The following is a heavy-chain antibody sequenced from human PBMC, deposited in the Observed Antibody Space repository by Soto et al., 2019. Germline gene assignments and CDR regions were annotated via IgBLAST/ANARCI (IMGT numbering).Heavy chain of an antibody. Sequence: QVQLVESGGGVVQPGRSLRLSCAASGFTFSSYGMHWVRQAPGKGLEWVAVISYDGSNKYYADSVKGRFTISRDNSKNTLYLQMNSLRAEDTAVYYCAKEERGLIAAAGYWYFDLWGRGTLVTVSS. CDR1: GFTFSSYG. CDR3: AKEERGLIAAAGYWYFDL. V-gene: IGHV3-30*18. J-gene: IGHJ2*01. CDR2: ISYDGSNK. D-gene: IGHD6-13*01.